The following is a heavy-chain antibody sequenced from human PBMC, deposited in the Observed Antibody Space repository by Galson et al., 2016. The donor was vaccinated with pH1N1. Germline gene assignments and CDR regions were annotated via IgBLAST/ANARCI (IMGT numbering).Heavy chain of an antibody. D-gene: IGHD4-17*01. V-gene: IGHV5-51*03. CDR3: ARQYAFGDYRGNAFDF. CDR2: VNPGGSTI. J-gene: IGHJ3*01. Sequence: SGAEVKKPGESLKISCKASGYRFTSYWIAWVRQVPGKGLEWVGVVNPGGSTIRYGPPFQGQVTISSDKSINTAYLQWISLKASDTATYYCARQYAFGDYRGNAFDFWGQGTVVIVSS. CDR1: GYRFTSYW.